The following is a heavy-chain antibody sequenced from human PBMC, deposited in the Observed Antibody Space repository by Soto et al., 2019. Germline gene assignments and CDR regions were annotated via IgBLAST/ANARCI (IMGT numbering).Heavy chain of an antibody. CDR1: GYIFPNFW. Sequence: PGESRKISCKGSGYIFPNFWIACVRQMPGKGLEWMGIINPSDSDARYSPSFQGQVTISADKSIGTAYLQWNSLKASDTAMYYCARHEGSGWLYQHYGMDVWGQGTTFTVSS. CDR2: INPSDSDA. D-gene: IGHD6-19*01. J-gene: IGHJ6*02. V-gene: IGHV5-51*01. CDR3: ARHEGSGWLYQHYGMDV.